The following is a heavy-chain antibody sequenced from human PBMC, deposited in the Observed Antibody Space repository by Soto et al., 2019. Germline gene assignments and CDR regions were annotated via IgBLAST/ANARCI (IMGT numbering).Heavy chain of an antibody. CDR3: ARSNDMVVVPAAPYYYDIGV. CDR1: GGTFSSYA. D-gene: IGHD2-2*01. J-gene: IGHJ6*02. Sequence: SVKVSCKASGGTFSSYAISWVRQAPGQGLEWMGGTIPIFGTANYAQKFQGRGTITANKSTSTAYMELSSLISEDTAVYYCARSNDMVVVPAAPYYYDIGVWDQGTTVTVSS. V-gene: IGHV1-69*06. CDR2: TIPIFGTA.